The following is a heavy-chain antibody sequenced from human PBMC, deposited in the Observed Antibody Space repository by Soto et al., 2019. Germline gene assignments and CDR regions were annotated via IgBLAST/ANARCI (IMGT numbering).Heavy chain of an antibody. V-gene: IGHV4-39*01. D-gene: IGHD6-13*01. CDR3: ARPDSSSRKTPFQH. CDR1: GGSISSASYY. J-gene: IGHJ1*01. Sequence: SETLSLTCTVSGGSISSASYYWGWVRQPPGKGLEWIGSTHYRGSTYYNPSLYSRITTSVDTSKNQFSLKLSSVTAADTAVYYCARPDSSSRKTPFQHWAQGTLVTVSS. CDR2: THYRGST.